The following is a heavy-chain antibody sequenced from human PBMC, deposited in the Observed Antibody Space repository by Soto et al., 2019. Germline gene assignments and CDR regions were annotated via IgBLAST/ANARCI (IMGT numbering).Heavy chain of an antibody. J-gene: IGHJ4*02. D-gene: IGHD3-22*01. CDR3: ALVRGDYYDSSGSYSGRFFDY. V-gene: IGHV4-59*04. CDR1: GGSISPYY. CDR2: IYYSGST. Sequence: SETLSLTCTVSGGSISPYYWSWIRQPPGKGLEWVGYIYYSGSTDYNPSLKSRITMSVDTSKNQFSLKLSSVTAADTALYYCALVRGDYYDSSGSYSGRFFDYWGQGTLVTVS.